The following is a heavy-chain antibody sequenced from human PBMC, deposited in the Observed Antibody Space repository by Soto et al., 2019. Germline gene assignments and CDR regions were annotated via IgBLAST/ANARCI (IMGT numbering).Heavy chain of an antibody. Sequence: GLEWMGGIIPIFGTANYAQKFQGRVTITADESTSTAYMELSSLRSEDTAVYYCASDRGYCSGGSCYFDYWGQ. J-gene: IGHJ4*02. CDR2: IIPIFGTA. CDR3: ASDRGYCSGGSCYFDY. D-gene: IGHD2-15*01. V-gene: IGHV1-69*01.